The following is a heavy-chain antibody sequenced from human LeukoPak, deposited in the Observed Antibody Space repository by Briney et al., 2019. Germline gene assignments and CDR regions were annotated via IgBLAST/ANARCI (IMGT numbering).Heavy chain of an antibody. D-gene: IGHD2-2*01. CDR1: GFTFTSSA. Sequence: GTSVKVSCKASGFTFTSSAVQWVRQARGQRLEWIGWIVVGSGNTNYAQKLQGRVTMTTDTSTSTAYMELRSLRSDDTAVYYCARARYCSSTSCPGYYYYGMDVWGRGTTVTVSS. CDR2: IVVGSGNT. V-gene: IGHV1-58*01. J-gene: IGHJ6*02. CDR3: ARARYCSSTSCPGYYYYGMDV.